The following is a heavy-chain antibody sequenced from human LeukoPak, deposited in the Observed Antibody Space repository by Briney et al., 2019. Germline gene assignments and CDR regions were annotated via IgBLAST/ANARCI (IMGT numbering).Heavy chain of an antibody. CDR3: AKGLSSGDYGLHY. D-gene: IGHD4-17*01. V-gene: IGHV3-23*01. J-gene: IGHJ4*02. CDR2: ISGTGGST. Sequence: PGGPLRLSCAASGFTFSSYAMNWVRRAPGKGLEWVSTISGTGGSTYYADSVKGRFTISRDTSKNTLYLQMNSLRAEDTAVYYCAKGLSSGDYGLHYWGQGTLVTVSS. CDR1: GFTFSSYA.